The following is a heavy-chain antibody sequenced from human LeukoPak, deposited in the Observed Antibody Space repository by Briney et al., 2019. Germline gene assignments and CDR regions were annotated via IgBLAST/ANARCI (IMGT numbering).Heavy chain of an antibody. D-gene: IGHD3-22*01. J-gene: IGHJ5*02. Sequence: PGGSLRLSCAASGFTFSSYGMHWVRQAPGKGLEWVAFIRYDGSNKYYADSVKGRFTISRDNSKNTLYLQMNSLRAEDTAVYYCAKVGDYYDSSGYYSNWFDPWGQGTLVTVSS. V-gene: IGHV3-30*02. CDR1: GFTFSSYG. CDR2: IRYDGSNK. CDR3: AKVGDYYDSSGYYSNWFDP.